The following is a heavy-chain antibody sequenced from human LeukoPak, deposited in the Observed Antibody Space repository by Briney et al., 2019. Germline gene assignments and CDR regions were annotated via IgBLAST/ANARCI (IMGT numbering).Heavy chain of an antibody. CDR2: IWYDGSNK. D-gene: IGHD3-10*01. Sequence: GRSLRLSCAASGFTFSSYGMHWVRLAPGKGLEWVAVIWYDGSNKYYADSVKGRFTISRDNSKNTLYLQMNSLRAEDTAVYYCARDLTMVRTMLGYWGQGTLVTVSS. CDR3: ARDLTMVRTMLGY. J-gene: IGHJ4*02. CDR1: GFTFSSYG. V-gene: IGHV3-33*01.